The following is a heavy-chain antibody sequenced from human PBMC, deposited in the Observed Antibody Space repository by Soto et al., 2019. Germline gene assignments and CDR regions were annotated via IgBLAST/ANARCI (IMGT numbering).Heavy chain of an antibody. CDR3: ARDDSSSSENTAMVPYYFDY. D-gene: IGHD5-18*01. Sequence: QVQLVQSGAEVKKPGSSVKVSCKASGGTFSSYAISWVRQAPGQGLEWMGGIIPIFGTANYAQKFQGRVTITADKSTSTAYMELSSLRSEDTAVYYCARDDSSSSENTAMVPYYFDYWGQGTLVTVSS. V-gene: IGHV1-69*06. J-gene: IGHJ4*02. CDR2: IIPIFGTA. CDR1: GGTFSSYA.